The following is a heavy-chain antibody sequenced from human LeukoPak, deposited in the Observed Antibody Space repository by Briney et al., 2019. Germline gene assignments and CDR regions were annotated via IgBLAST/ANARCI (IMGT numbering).Heavy chain of an antibody. V-gene: IGHV4-59*08. Sequence: PSETLSLTCSVSDDSITMYYWTWIRQPPGKGLEWIGYVDHTGSTNFNPSLNGRVSISRDTTKNHFSLKLRSVSAADTAIYYCATSEGGGFFDYWGQGTPVTVSS. CDR3: ATSEGGGFFDY. D-gene: IGHD4-23*01. J-gene: IGHJ4*02. CDR1: DDSITMYY. CDR2: VDHTGST.